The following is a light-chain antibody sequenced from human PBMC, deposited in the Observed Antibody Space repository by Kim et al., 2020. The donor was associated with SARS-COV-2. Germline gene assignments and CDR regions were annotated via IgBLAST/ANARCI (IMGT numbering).Light chain of an antibody. J-gene: IGKJ4*02. V-gene: IGKV3-20*01. Sequence: LSLSTGESAALASRASRSGSSGYLDRYQQKPGRAPRQGIYGASSKATGRPGRSGGRGSVTDITSSISREEPEDYAVYYCQKYGSSFGGGTKVDIK. CDR3: QKYGSS. CDR1: RSGSSGY. CDR2: GAS.